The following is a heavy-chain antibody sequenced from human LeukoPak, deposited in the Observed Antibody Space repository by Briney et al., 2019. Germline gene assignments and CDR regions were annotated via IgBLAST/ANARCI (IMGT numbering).Heavy chain of an antibody. CDR2: ISGDGGST. CDR1: GFTFDDSA. V-gene: IGHV3-43*02. Sequence: PGGSLRLSCAASGFTFDDSAMHWVRQAPGKGLEWVSLISGDGGSTYYADSVKGRFTISRDNSKNSLYLQMNSLRTEDTALYYSAKTPDYWGQGTLVTVSS. J-gene: IGHJ4*02. CDR3: AKTPDY.